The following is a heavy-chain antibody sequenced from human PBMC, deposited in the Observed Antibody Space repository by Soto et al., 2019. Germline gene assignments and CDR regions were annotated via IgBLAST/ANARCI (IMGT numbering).Heavy chain of an antibody. J-gene: IGHJ3*02. CDR2: ISGSGGST. CDR1: GFTFSSYA. V-gene: IGHV3-23*01. Sequence: HPGGSLRLSCAASGFTFSSYAMSWVRQAPGKGLEWVSAISGSGGSTYYADSVKGRFTISRDNSKNTLYLQMNSLRAEDTAVYYCAKAARVEMAFGLGAFDIWGQGTMVTVSS. CDR3: AKAARVEMAFGLGAFDI. D-gene: IGHD2-15*01.